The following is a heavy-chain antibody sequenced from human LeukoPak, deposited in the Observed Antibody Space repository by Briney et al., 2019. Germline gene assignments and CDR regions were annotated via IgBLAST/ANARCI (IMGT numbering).Heavy chain of an antibody. J-gene: IGHJ4*02. CDR1: GFTFSDYG. D-gene: IGHD1-26*01. Sequence: PGGSLRLSCAASGFTFSDYGMHWVRQAPGKGLEWVTFIRYDGVNKFYAESVKGRFAISRDNSKNTLYLQINSLSPEDTAVYYCARDRKIWHIVGATTADYWGQGTLVTVSS. V-gene: IGHV3-30*02. CDR2: IRYDGVNK. CDR3: ARDRKIWHIVGATTADY.